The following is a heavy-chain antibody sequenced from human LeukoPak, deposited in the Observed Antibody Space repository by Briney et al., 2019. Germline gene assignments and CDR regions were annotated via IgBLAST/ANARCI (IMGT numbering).Heavy chain of an antibody. CDR1: GGSISGYY. CDR2: LYDSGST. D-gene: IGHD3-10*01. V-gene: IGHV4-59*01. CDR3: ARGREHYYGSGTYYNPFDY. Sequence: SETLSLICTVSGGSISGYYWNWIRQPPGKELEWIGYLYDSGSTNYNSSLKSRVTISVDMSKNQVSLKLNSVTAADAAVYYCARGREHYYGSGTYYNPFDYWGQGTLVTVSS. J-gene: IGHJ4*02.